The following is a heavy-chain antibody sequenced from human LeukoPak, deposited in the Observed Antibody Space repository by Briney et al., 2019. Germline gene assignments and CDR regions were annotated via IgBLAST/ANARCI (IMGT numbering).Heavy chain of an antibody. CDR2: INPNSGGT. D-gene: IGHD6-19*01. Sequence: ASVKVSCKASGYTFTGYYMHWVRQAPGQGLEWMGRINPNSGGTNYAQKFQGRVTMTRDMSTSTAYMELSRLRSDDTAVYYCAIIAVAGTANFDYWGQGTLVTVSS. J-gene: IGHJ4*02. CDR3: AIIAVAGTANFDY. CDR1: GYTFTGYY. V-gene: IGHV1-2*06.